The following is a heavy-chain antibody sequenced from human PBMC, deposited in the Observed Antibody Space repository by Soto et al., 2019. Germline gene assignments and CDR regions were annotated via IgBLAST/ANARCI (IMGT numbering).Heavy chain of an antibody. V-gene: IGHV3-30*18. CDR1: GSTFNSYG. CDR3: AKSYRSRDLTNNAYYYGMDV. CDR2: ISYDGSNK. Sequence: PXGVFRLNCEAPGSTFNSYGMHGVRPAPGKGLEGVAVISYDGSNKYYADSVKGRFTISRDNSKNTLYLQMNSLRAEDTAVYYCAKSYRSRDLTNNAYYYGMDVWGQGTTVTVSS. J-gene: IGHJ6*02. D-gene: IGHD6-13*01.